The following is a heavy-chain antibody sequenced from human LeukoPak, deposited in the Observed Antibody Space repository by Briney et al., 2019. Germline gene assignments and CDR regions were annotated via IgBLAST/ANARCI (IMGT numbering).Heavy chain of an antibody. Sequence: GGSLRLSCAASGFTFSDYDMNWIRQAPGTGLEWISYITGSSSSKYYADSVKGRFTISRDNAKNSLYLQMNSLRAEDTAVYYCARPTTSGWYPHWGQGTMVTVSS. J-gene: IGHJ3*01. D-gene: IGHD6-19*01. CDR1: GFTFSDYD. CDR2: ITGSSSSK. V-gene: IGHV3-48*01. CDR3: ARPTTSGWYPH.